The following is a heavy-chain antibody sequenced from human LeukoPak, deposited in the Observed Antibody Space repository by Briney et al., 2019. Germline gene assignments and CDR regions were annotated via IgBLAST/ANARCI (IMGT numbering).Heavy chain of an antibody. Sequence: PSETLSLTCAVYGGSFSGYYWSWIRQPPGKGLEWIGEINHSGSTNYNPSLKGRVTISVDTSKNQISLKLTSVTAPDTAVYFCARGSRISMFGVTHMRGTFDIWGEGTTVTVSS. CDR3: ARGSRISMFGVTHMRGTFDI. CDR2: INHSGST. V-gene: IGHV4-34*01. J-gene: IGHJ3*02. CDR1: GGSFSGYY. D-gene: IGHD3-3*01.